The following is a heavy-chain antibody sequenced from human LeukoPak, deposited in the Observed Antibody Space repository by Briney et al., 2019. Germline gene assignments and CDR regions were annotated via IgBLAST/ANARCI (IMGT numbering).Heavy chain of an antibody. CDR2: ISGSGGST. CDR1: GFTFSSYA. Sequence: GGSLRLSCAASGFTFSSYAMSWVRQAPGKGLEWVSAISGSGGSTYYADSVKGRFTISRDNPKNTLYLQMNSPRAEDTAVYYCAKDIYGSGSYYFDYWGQGTLVTVSS. J-gene: IGHJ4*02. CDR3: AKDIYGSGSYYFDY. V-gene: IGHV3-23*01. D-gene: IGHD3-10*01.